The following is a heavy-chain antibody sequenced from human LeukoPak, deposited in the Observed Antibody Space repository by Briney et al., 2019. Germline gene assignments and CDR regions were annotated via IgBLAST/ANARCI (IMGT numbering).Heavy chain of an antibody. D-gene: IGHD2-15*01. J-gene: IGHJ4*02. CDR1: GFIFSSYE. V-gene: IGHV3-48*03. CDR2: ISSSGRTM. CDR3: ARDQTPFY. Sequence: TGGSLRLSCAASGFIFSSYEMSWVRQAPGKGLEWVSYISSSGRTMYYADSVKGRFTVSRDNAKSSMWLQMNSLRDEDTAVYYCARDQTPFYWGQGSLVTVSS.